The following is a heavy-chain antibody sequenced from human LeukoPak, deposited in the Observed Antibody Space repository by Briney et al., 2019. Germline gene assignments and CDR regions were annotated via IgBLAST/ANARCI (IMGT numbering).Heavy chain of an antibody. V-gene: IGHV1-69*01. CDR2: IIPIFGTA. CDR1: GGTFSSYA. Sequence: SVKVSCKASGGTFSSYAISWVRQAPGQGLEWMGGIIPIFGTANYAQKFQGRVTITADESTSTAYMELSSLRSEDTAVYYCARLTTVPDNWFDPWGQGTLVTVSS. CDR3: ARLTTVPDNWFDP. J-gene: IGHJ5*02. D-gene: IGHD4-17*01.